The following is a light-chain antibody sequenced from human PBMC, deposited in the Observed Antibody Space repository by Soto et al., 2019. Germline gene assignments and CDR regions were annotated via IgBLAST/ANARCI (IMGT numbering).Light chain of an antibody. CDR1: SSNIGAGYD. V-gene: IGLV1-40*01. CDR3: QSYDSSHYV. CDR2: GNS. J-gene: IGLJ1*01. Sequence: QSVLTQPPSVSGAPGQRVTFSCTGSSSNIGAGYDVHWYQQLPGTAPKLLIYGNSNRPSGVPDRFSGSKSGTSASLAITGLQAEDEADYYCQSYDSSHYVFGTGTKLTVL.